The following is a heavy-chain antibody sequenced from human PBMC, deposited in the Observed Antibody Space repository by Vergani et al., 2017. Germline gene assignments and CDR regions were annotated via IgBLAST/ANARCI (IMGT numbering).Heavy chain of an antibody. CDR2: IDPSDSYT. D-gene: IGHD3-22*01. Sequence: EVQLVQSGAEVKQPGESLRISCKGSGYRLTDYWITWVRQMPGKGLEWMGRIDPSDSYTNYSPSFQGHVAISADKSISTAYLQWSSLKASDTAMYYCARLDYDSSGYYPDYWGQGTLVTVSS. V-gene: IGHV5-10-1*03. CDR3: ARLDYDSSGYYPDY. CDR1: GYRLTDYW. J-gene: IGHJ4*02.